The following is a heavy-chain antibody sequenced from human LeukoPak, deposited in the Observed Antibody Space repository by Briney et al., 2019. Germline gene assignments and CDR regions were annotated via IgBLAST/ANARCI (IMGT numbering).Heavy chain of an antibody. CDR1: GFTVSGNY. Sequence: GGSLRLSCAASGFTVSGNYMSWVRQAPGKGLKWVSVIYSGGTTLYADSVKGRFTISRDNSKNTLYLQMNSLRAEDAAVYYCARVGYGSGNYSWGQGTLVTVSS. D-gene: IGHD3-10*01. CDR2: IYSGGTT. CDR3: ARVGYGSGNYS. J-gene: IGHJ4*02. V-gene: IGHV3-53*01.